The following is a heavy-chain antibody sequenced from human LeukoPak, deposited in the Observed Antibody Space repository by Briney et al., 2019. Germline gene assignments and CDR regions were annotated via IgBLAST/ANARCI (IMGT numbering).Heavy chain of an antibody. D-gene: IGHD5-24*01. J-gene: IGHJ4*02. Sequence: GGSLRLSCAASGFTFSDYSMTWVRQAPGKGLEWLSYISISGSFIYYADSVKGRFTISRDNGRNSLHLQMNSLRAEDTAVYYCAKERWLQFGGFDYWGQGTLVTVSS. V-gene: IGHV3-48*01. CDR2: ISISGSFI. CDR3: AKERWLQFGGFDY. CDR1: GFTFSDYS.